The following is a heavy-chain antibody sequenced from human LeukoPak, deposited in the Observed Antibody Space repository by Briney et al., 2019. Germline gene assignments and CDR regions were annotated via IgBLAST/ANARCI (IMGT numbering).Heavy chain of an antibody. CDR2: IKSKAYCGTT. D-gene: IGHD5-12*01. Sequence: GGSLRLFCTASGFTFGDYVMSWVRQAPGKGLELVGFIKSKAYCGTTEYAASVKGRFTISRDDSKSIAYLQMNSLKTEDTAVYYCTRVRWLRYRAFDYWGQGTLVTVSS. CDR3: TRVRWLRYRAFDY. J-gene: IGHJ4*02. V-gene: IGHV3-49*04. CDR1: GFTFGDYV.